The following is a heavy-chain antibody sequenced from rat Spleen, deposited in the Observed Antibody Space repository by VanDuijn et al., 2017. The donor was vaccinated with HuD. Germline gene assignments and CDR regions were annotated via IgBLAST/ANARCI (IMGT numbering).Heavy chain of an antibody. CDR1: GFNFNDYW. J-gene: IGHJ2*01. CDR3: AREGIRGTGTYLDL. D-gene: IGHD4-3*01. V-gene: IGHV4-2*01. Sequence: EVQLVESGGGLVQPGRSLKLSCAASGFNFNDYWMGWVRQAPGKGLEWIGEINKDSRITKYSPSLKGKFTISRDNAQNTLYLQMTKLGSEDTAIYYCAREGIRGTGTYLDLWGQGVMVTVSS. CDR2: INKDSRIT.